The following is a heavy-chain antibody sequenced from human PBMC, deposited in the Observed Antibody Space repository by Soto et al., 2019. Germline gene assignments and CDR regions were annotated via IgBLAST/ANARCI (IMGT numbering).Heavy chain of an antibody. D-gene: IGHD3-9*01. CDR2: THYSGST. J-gene: IGHJ6*02. CDR1: DAFFRIRGYC. Sequence: AQSLTCPFTDAFFRIRGYCWSRIRQHPGKGREWIGYTHYSGSTYYNPSLKSRVTISVDTSKNQLSLQLSSVTAADTAVYYCARLDYDILTGSYGMDVWGEGTTVT. CDR3: ARLDYDILTGSYGMDV. V-gene: IGHV4-31*03.